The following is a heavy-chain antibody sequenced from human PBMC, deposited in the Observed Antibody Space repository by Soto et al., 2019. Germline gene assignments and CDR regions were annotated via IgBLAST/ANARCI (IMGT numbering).Heavy chain of an antibody. D-gene: IGHD3-16*02. J-gene: IGHJ4*02. CDR1: GFTFSNAW. CDR2: IKSKTGGGTT. Sequence: GGSLRLSCAASGFTFSNAWMNWVRQAPGKGLEWVGRIKSKTGGGTTDYAAPVKGRFTISRDDSKNTLYLQMNSLKTEDTAVYYCTTDRVMITFGGVIVQFDYWGQGTLVTVSS. V-gene: IGHV3-15*07. CDR3: TTDRVMITFGGVIVQFDY.